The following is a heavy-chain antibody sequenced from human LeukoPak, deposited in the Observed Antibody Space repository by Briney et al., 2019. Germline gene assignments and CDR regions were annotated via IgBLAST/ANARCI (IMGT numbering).Heavy chain of an antibody. CDR1: GFTVSSNE. CDR2: ISGGST. D-gene: IGHD2-8*01. Sequence: PGGSLRLSXAASGFTVSSNEMSWVRQAPGKGLEWVSSISGGSTYYADSRKGRFTISRDNSKNTLYLQMGSLRAEDMAVYYCARGYCTNGVCYTDYWGQGTLVTVSS. J-gene: IGHJ4*02. CDR3: ARGYCTNGVCYTDY. V-gene: IGHV3-38-3*01.